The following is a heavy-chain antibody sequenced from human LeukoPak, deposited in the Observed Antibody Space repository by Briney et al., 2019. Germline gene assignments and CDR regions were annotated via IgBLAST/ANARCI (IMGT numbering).Heavy chain of an antibody. CDR3: ARQAVAGNGFDY. CDR2: IYYSGNT. Sequence: PSETLSLTCTVSGGSISSSSYYWGWIRQPPGEGLEWIGTIYYSGNTYYNPSLKSRVSISVDTSKNQFSLKLSSVTAADTAVYYCARQAVAGNGFDYWGQGTLVTVSS. J-gene: IGHJ4*02. CDR1: GGSISSSSYY. V-gene: IGHV4-39*01. D-gene: IGHD6-19*01.